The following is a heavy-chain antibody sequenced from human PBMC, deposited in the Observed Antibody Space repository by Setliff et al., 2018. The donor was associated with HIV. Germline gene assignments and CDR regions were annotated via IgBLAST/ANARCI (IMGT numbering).Heavy chain of an antibody. CDR2: VSYSGSA. J-gene: IGHJ4*02. CDR3: ATEGRRDGYNPGFDY. V-gene: IGHV4-39*02. Sequence: SETLSLTCSVSGDSISSGTYYWGWIRQPPGKGLEWIGSVSYSGSAFYNPSLKSRVKMSVDTSKNHLSLKLSSVTAADTAVYYCATEGRRDGYNPGFDYWGQGTLVTVSS. CDR1: GDSISSGTYY. D-gene: IGHD5-12*01.